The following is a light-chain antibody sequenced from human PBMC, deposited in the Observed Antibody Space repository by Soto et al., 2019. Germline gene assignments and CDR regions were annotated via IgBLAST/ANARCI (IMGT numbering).Light chain of an antibody. CDR3: QHYSTYSGT. CDR2: RAS. Sequence: QMAQSPSTLSASVGDRDTVTCRASQSIGDWLAWFQQKPGKAPALLIYRASYLESGVPSRFSGSGSGTEVTLTISSPQPDDFSTYYCQHYSTYSGTFGPGTTVQIK. V-gene: IGKV1-5*03. J-gene: IGKJ3*01. CDR1: QSIGDW.